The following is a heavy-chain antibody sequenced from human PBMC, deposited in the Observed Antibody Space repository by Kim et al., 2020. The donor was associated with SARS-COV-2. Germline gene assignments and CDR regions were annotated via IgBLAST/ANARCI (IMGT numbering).Heavy chain of an antibody. CDR1: GFTFSSYA. D-gene: IGHD6-19*01. CDR3: AKDPRGIAVAGPGRGDY. Sequence: GGSLRLSCAASGFTFSSYAMSWVRQAPGKGLEWVSAISGSGGSTYYADSVKGRFTISRDNSKNTLYLQMNSLRAEDTAVYYCAKDPRGIAVAGPGRGDYWGQGTRVTVSS. CDR2: ISGSGGST. V-gene: IGHV3-23*01. J-gene: IGHJ4*02.